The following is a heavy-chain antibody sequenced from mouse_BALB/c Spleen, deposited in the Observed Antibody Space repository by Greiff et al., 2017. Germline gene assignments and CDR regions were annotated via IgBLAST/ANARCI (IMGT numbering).Heavy chain of an antibody. D-gene: IGHD2-14*01. V-gene: IGHV5-6-3*01. Sequence: DVQLVESGGGLVQPGGSLKLSCAASGFTFSSYGMSWVRQTPDKRLELVATINSNGGSTYYPDSVKGRFTISRDNAKNTLYLQMSSLKSEDTAMYYCARDHYRYSWYFDVWGAGTTVTVSS. CDR1: GFTFSSYG. CDR2: INSNGGST. J-gene: IGHJ1*01. CDR3: ARDHYRYSWYFDV.